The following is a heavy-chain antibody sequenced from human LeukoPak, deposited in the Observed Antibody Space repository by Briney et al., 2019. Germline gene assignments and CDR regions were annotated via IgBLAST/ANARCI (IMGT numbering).Heavy chain of an antibody. CDR1: AYIFTDYY. CDR3: ARVHYFNSITXNNALDV. J-gene: IGHJ6*02. CDR2: IHPGTGVT. D-gene: IGHD1/OR15-1a*01. Sequence: ASVKVSCKASAYIFTDYYLYWVRQAPGQGLEWMGWIHPGTGVTRYAQDFQGRVTMTRDTSISTAYMELSSLKSDDTAVFYCARVHYFNSITXNNALDVWGQGTTITVSS. V-gene: IGHV1-2*02.